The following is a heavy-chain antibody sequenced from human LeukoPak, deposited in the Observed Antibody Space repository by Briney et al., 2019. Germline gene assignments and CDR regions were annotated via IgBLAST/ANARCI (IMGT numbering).Heavy chain of an antibody. Sequence: ASVKVSCKASGYTFTSYDINWVRQATGQGLEWMGWMNPNSGNTGYAQKFQGRVTMTRNTSISTAYMELSSLRSEDTAVYYCARGGSGLGYYYYGMDVWGQGTTVTVSS. V-gene: IGHV1-8*01. J-gene: IGHJ6*02. CDR3: ARGGSGLGYYYYGMDV. CDR1: GYTFTSYD. CDR2: MNPNSGNT. D-gene: IGHD6-19*01.